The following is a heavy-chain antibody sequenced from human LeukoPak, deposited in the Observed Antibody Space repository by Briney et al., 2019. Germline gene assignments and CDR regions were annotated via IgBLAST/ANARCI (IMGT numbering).Heavy chain of an antibody. CDR3: ARGEHKATITGLDS. CDR1: GIPFTNF. J-gene: IGHJ4*02. V-gene: IGHV3-21*01. CDR2: ISSSSSYI. Sequence: GGSLRLSCAASGIPFTNFWVRQAPGKGLGWVSAISSSSSYIYYADSVKGRFTISRDNAENSVYLQMHGLRAEDTAVYFCARGEHKATITGLDSWGQGTLVTVSS. D-gene: IGHD5-24*01.